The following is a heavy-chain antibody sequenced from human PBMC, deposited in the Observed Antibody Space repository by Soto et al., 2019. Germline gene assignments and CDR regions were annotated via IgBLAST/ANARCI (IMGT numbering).Heavy chain of an antibody. CDR3: ARGSSGGGYFDY. J-gene: IGHJ4*02. D-gene: IGHD3-16*01. Sequence: QVQLVESGGGVVQPGRSLRLSCAASGFTFSSYAMHWVRQAPGKGLEWVAVISYDGSNKYYADSVKGRFTISRDNSKNTLYLQMNSLRGEDTAVYYCARGSSGGGYFDYWGQGPLVTVSS. V-gene: IGHV3-30-3*01. CDR2: ISYDGSNK. CDR1: GFTFSSYA.